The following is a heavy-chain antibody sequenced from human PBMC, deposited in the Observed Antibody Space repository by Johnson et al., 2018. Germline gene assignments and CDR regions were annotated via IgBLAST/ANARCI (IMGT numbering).Heavy chain of an antibody. CDR2: IWSDGNNK. J-gene: IGHJ3*02. Sequence: QVQLVESGGGVVQPGRSLRLSCAASGFTFSSYGMHWVRQAPGKGLEWVAIIWSDGNNKYYADSVKGRFTISRDISKNTLYLQMNSLRAGDTAVYFCARGESGSSSWREAFDIWGQGPMVTVSS. CDR1: GFTFSSYG. D-gene: IGHD6-13*01. CDR3: ARGESGSSSWREAFDI. V-gene: IGHV3-33*01.